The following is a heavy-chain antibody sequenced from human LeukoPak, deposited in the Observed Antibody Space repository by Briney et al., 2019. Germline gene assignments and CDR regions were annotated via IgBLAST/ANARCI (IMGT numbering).Heavy chain of an antibody. CDR3: ARSGPYSGYVYDAFHI. CDR2: IYPGDSDT. Sequence: LGESLKISCKGSGYSFTSYWIGWVRQMPGKGLEWMGIIYPGDSDTRYSPSFQGQVTISADKSISTAYLQWSSLKASDTAMYYCARSGPYSGYVYDAFHIWGQGTMVTVSS. V-gene: IGHV5-51*01. CDR1: GYSFTSYW. J-gene: IGHJ3*02. D-gene: IGHD5-12*01.